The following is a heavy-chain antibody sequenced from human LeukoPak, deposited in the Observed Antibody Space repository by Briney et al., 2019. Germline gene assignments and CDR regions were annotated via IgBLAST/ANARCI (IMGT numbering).Heavy chain of an antibody. CDR2: IIPIFGTA. J-gene: IGHJ5*02. V-gene: IGHV1-69*13. Sequence: GASVKVSCKASGGTFSSYAISWVRQAPGQGLEWMGGIIPIFGTANYAQKFQGRVTITADESTSTAYMELSSLRSEDTAVYYCARDRRGARRWFDPWGQGTLVTVSS. D-gene: IGHD1-26*01. CDR3: ARDRRGARRWFDP. CDR1: GGTFSSYA.